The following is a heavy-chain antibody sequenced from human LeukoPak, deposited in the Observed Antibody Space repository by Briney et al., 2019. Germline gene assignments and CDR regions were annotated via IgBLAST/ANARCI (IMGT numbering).Heavy chain of an antibody. Sequence: PGGSLRLSCAASGFTFSDAWMSWVSQAPGKGLEWVGRIKRKIDGGGTADYAAPVKGRFTISRDDSKNTLHLQMNSLETEDTGVYYCTDDLHYFASNWGQGTLVTVSS. CDR3: TDDLHYFASN. V-gene: IGHV3-15*01. CDR2: IKRKIDGGGTA. CDR1: GFTFSDAW. J-gene: IGHJ4*02. D-gene: IGHD3-10*01.